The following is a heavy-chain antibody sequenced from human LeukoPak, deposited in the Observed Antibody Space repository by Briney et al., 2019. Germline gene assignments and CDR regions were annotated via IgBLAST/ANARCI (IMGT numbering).Heavy chain of an antibody. CDR3: AREERTTGLLWFDP. D-gene: IGHD1-14*01. J-gene: IGHJ5*02. V-gene: IGHV4-34*01. Sequence: SETLSLTCAVYGGSFSGYYWSWIRQPPGKGLEWIGEINHSGSTNYNPSLKSRVTISVDTSKKQFSLNLSSVTAADTAVYYCAREERTTGLLWFDPWGQGTLVTVSS. CDR1: GGSFSGYY. CDR2: INHSGST.